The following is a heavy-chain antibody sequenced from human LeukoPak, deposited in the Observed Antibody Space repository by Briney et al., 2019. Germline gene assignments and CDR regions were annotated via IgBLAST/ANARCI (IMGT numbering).Heavy chain of an antibody. Sequence: SETLSLTRTVSGGAMRDYYWSWIREPPGKGLGWIGYIYYSGGTNYNPSLKSRVTISVDTSKNQFSLKLTSVTAADTAVYYCARGQLGSGMDDPWGQGTLVAVSS. CDR2: IYYSGGT. J-gene: IGHJ5*02. CDR3: ARGQLGSGMDDP. CDR1: GGAMRDYY. D-gene: IGHD3-10*01. V-gene: IGHV4-59*01.